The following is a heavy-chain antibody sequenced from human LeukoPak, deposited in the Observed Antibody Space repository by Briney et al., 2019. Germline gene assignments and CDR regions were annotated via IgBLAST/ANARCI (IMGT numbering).Heavy chain of an antibody. D-gene: IGHD4-11*01. CDR2: IIPMFGTT. Sequence: ASVKVSCKASGGTFSNYAISWVRQAPGQGLEWMGRIIPMFGTTNYAQKFQGRVTITTDESTSTAYMEVSSLRIEDPAVYYCASVTVTTWAPDGHMDVWGKGTTVTVSS. CDR1: GGTFSNYA. J-gene: IGHJ6*03. CDR3: ASVTVTTWAPDGHMDV. V-gene: IGHV1-69*05.